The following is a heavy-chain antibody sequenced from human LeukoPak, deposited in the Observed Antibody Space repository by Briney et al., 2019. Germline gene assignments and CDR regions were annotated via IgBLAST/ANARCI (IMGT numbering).Heavy chain of an antibody. J-gene: IGHJ4*02. CDR1: GFTFSDFW. CDR2: IGDDVVST. V-gene: IGHV3-23*01. Sequence: GGSLRLSCAASGFTFSDFWMHWVRQAPGKGLEWVSAIGDDVVSTYYAESVKGRFTISRDNSKNTLYLQMNSLRAEDTATYYCARDSPLLTVWGQGTLVTVSS. D-gene: IGHD3-9*01. CDR3: ARDSPLLTV.